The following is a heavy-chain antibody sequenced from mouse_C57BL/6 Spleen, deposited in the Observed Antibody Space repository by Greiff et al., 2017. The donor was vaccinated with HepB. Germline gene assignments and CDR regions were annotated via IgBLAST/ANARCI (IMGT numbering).Heavy chain of an antibody. CDR3: TRSDSYYFPLYYAMDY. V-gene: IGHV1-15*01. D-gene: IGHD2-12*01. J-gene: IGHJ4*01. Sequence: QVQLQQSGAELVRPGASVTLSCKASGYTFTDYEMHWVKQTPVHGLEWIGAIDPETGGTAYNQKFKGKAILTADKSSSTAYMELRSLTSEDSAVYYCTRSDSYYFPLYYAMDYWGQGTSVTVSS. CDR2: IDPETGGT. CDR1: GYTFTDYE.